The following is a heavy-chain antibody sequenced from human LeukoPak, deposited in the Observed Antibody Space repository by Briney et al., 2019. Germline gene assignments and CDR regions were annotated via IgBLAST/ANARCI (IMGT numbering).Heavy chain of an antibody. CDR2: ISTTSKYL. CDR3: ARDSPNWGDAFDV. Sequence: GESLRVSCAASGFAFSSYNMNWVRQAPGKGLEWVSTISTTSKYLVYAGSVTGRFIVSRDDAKNSLYLQMSSLRAEDTAVYYCARDSPNWGDAFDVWGPGTMVTVSA. CDR1: GFAFSSYN. V-gene: IGHV3-21*01. J-gene: IGHJ3*01. D-gene: IGHD7-27*01.